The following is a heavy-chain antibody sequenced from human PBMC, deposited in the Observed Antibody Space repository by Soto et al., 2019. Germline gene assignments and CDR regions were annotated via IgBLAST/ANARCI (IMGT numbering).Heavy chain of an antibody. J-gene: IGHJ5*02. Sequence: PSETLSLTCTVSGGSISGSSYYWGWIRQPPGKGLEWIGNIYYSGSTYYNPSLKSRVTISVDTSKNQFSLKLSSVTAADTAVYYCASIYDSSGYYYGNNWFDPWGQGTLVTVS. V-gene: IGHV4-39*01. CDR3: ASIYDSSGYYYGNNWFDP. D-gene: IGHD3-22*01. CDR1: GGSISGSSYY. CDR2: IYYSGST.